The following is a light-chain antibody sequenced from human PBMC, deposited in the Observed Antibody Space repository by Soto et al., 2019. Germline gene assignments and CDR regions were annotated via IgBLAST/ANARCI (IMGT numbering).Light chain of an antibody. Sequence: EVVMTQSAATLSVSPGERATLSCRASQTVSRNLAWYQQRPGQAPRLLIYDISNTAAGVPARFSGSGSETEFTITISSLQSEDSAVYFCQQYNNWPSFGQGTRLEI. V-gene: IGKV3-15*01. CDR3: QQYNNWPS. CDR1: QTVSRN. J-gene: IGKJ5*01. CDR2: DIS.